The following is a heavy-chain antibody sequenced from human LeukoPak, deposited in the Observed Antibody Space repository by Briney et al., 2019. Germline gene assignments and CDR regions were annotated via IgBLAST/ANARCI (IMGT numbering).Heavy chain of an antibody. CDR1: GFTFSSYS. J-gene: IGHJ4*02. V-gene: IGHV3-21*01. D-gene: IGHD6-13*01. Sequence: GGSLRLSCAASGFTFSSYSMNWVRQAPGKGLEWVSSISSSRSVIYYADSVKGRFTISRDNAKNSLYLQMNSPRAEDTAVYYCARDRIAAARTGGLDYWGQGTLVTVSS. CDR2: ISSSRSVI. CDR3: ARDRIAAARTGGLDY.